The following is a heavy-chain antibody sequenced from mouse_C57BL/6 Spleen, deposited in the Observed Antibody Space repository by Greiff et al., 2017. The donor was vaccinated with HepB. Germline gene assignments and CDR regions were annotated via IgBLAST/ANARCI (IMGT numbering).Heavy chain of an antibody. Sequence: QVQLQQSGPELVKPGASVKIFCKASGYAFSSSWMNWVKQRPGKGLEWIGRIYPGDGDTNYNGKFKGKATLTADKSSSTAYMQLSSLTSEDSAVYFCARTLLYRHWYFDVWGTGTTVTVSS. D-gene: IGHD2-12*01. CDR3: ARTLLYRHWYFDV. CDR2: IYPGDGDT. V-gene: IGHV1-82*01. J-gene: IGHJ1*03. CDR1: GYAFSSSW.